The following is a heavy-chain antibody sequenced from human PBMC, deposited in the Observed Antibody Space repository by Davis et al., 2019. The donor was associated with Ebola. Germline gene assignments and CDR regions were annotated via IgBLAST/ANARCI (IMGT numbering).Heavy chain of an antibody. V-gene: IGHV1-46*01. CDR2: INPSGGST. D-gene: IGHD4-23*01. J-gene: IGHJ3*02. CDR1: GYTFTSYY. CDR3: ARLSGYGGKPGAFDI. Sequence: AASVKVSCKASGYTFTSYYMHWVRQAPGQGLEWMGIINPSGGSTSYAQKFQGRVTMTRDTSTSTVYMELSSLRSEDTAVYYCARLSGYGGKPGAFDIWGQGTMVTVSS.